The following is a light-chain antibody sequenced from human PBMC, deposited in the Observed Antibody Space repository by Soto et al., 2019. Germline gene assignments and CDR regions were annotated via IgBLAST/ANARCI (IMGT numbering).Light chain of an antibody. Sequence: DIQMTQSPSSVSASVGDRVTITCWASQGIARWLAWYQQKPGKAPKVLISVVSSLQSGVPTRFSGSASGSDFTLTITSLQPEDSATYYCQQGYRFPLTFGGGTKVEIK. CDR2: VVS. J-gene: IGKJ4*01. CDR1: QGIARW. V-gene: IGKV1-12*01. CDR3: QQGYRFPLT.